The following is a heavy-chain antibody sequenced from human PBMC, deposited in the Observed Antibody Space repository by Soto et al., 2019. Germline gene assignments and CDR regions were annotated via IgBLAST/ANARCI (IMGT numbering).Heavy chain of an antibody. V-gene: IGHV1-69*17. Sequence: VKVSCKASGYSFTAYFIHWVRQAPGQGLEWMGGIVPIFGIPNYAQKFQGRLAITADKSTNTAYMELISLRSEDTAVYYCARDSHSAGGWFDPWGLGTLVTVSS. CDR1: GYSFTAYF. J-gene: IGHJ5*02. D-gene: IGHD2-15*01. CDR3: ARDSHSAGGWFDP. CDR2: IVPIFGIP.